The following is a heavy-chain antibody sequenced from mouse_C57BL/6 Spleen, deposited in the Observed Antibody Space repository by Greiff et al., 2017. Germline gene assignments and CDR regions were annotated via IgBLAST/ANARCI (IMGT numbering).Heavy chain of an antibody. CDR1: GYTFTSYW. Sequence: QVQLQQPGAELVRPGTSVKLSCKASGYTFTSYWMHWVKQRPGQGLEWIGVIDPSDSYTNYNQKFKGKATLTVDTSSSTAYMQLSSLTSEDSAVYYCARAGGGSWFAYWGQGTLVTVSA. V-gene: IGHV1-59*01. J-gene: IGHJ3*01. CDR3: ARAGGGSWFAY. CDR2: IDPSDSYT. D-gene: IGHD3-2*02.